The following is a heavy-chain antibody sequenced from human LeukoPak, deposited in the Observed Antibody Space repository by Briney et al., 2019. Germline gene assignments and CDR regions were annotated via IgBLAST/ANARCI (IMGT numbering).Heavy chain of an antibody. J-gene: IGHJ3*02. CDR2: ISAHNGNT. V-gene: IGHV1-18*01. CDR1: GFTFNNFG. Sequence: ASVKVSCKASGFTFNNFGISWVRQAPGQGLEWMAWISAHNGNTHYAQKFQDRVTVTRDTSTRTAYMESRSLTSDDTAVFYCARRSRDAFDIWGQGTMVTVSS. CDR3: ARRSRDAFDI.